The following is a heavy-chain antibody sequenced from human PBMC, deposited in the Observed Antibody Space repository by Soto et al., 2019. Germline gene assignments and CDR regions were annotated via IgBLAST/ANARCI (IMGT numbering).Heavy chain of an antibody. CDR3: ARVERTLSTPFAYGMDV. V-gene: IGHV4-30-2*01. J-gene: IGHJ6*02. Sequence: QLQLQESGSGLVKPSQTLSLTCTVSGGSINSGGYSWIWIRQPPGKGLEWIGYIYHTGNTFYNPSLQSRVTISLDQSKNQFSLSLGSVTAADTAMYYCARVERTLSTPFAYGMDVWGQGTTVTVSS. CDR2: IYHTGNT. D-gene: IGHD2-2*01. CDR1: GGSINSGGYS.